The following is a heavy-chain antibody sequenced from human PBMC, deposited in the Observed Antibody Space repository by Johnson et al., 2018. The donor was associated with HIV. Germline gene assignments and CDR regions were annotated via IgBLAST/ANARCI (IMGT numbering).Heavy chain of an antibody. CDR1: GFTVSNNF. CDR3: ARDPITPYERGPDAFDV. V-gene: IGHV3-53*01. CDR2: IYSGGRT. J-gene: IGHJ3*01. Sequence: VQLVESGRGLMQPGGSLRLSCVASGFTVSNNFMSWVRQAPGKGLEWVSVIYSGGRTYYTDSVKGRFTISRDTAKNTLYLQMNSLRVEDTAVYYCARDPITPYERGPDAFDVWGQGTVVTVSS. D-gene: IGHD2-21*01.